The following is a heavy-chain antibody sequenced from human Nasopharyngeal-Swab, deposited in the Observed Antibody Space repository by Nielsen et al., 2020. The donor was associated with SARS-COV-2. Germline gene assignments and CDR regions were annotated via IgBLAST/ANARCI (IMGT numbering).Heavy chain of an antibody. J-gene: IGHJ3*02. D-gene: IGHD3-10*01. Sequence: GESLKISCKGSGYSFTSYWIGWVRQMPGKGLEWMGIIYPGDSDTRYSPSFQGQVTISADKSISTAYLQWSSLKASDTAMYYCARLVLLWFEETTPHAFDIWGQETMVTVSS. V-gene: IGHV5-51*01. CDR3: ARLVLLWFEETTPHAFDI. CDR2: IYPGDSDT. CDR1: GYSFTSYW.